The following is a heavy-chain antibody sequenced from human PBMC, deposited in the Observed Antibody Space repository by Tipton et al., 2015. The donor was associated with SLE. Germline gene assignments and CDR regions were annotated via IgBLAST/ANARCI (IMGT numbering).Heavy chain of an antibody. V-gene: IGHV4-39*01. CDR1: GGSISSSSNY. Sequence: TLSLTCTVSGGSISSSSNYWGWIRQPPGKGLEWIGSIYYSGSTYYNPSLKSRVTISVDTSKNQFSLKLSSVTAADTAVYYCARRIYFYDSSGFFDYWGQGTLVTVSS. CDR2: IYYSGST. D-gene: IGHD3-22*01. J-gene: IGHJ4*02. CDR3: ARRIYFYDSSGFFDY.